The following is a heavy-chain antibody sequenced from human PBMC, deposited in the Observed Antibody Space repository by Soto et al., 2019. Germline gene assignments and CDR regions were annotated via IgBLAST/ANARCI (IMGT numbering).Heavy chain of an antibody. J-gene: IGHJ5*02. Sequence: GGSLRLSCAASGFIFENFGMSWVRQAPGKGLEWISSISGSGFKKYYADSVKGRFTISRDNSKSTVYLELNNLSAEDTAVYHCAKNQGVELVPLATVDWFDPWGQGSVVTISS. CDR3: AKNQGVELVPLATVDWFDP. CDR2: ISGSGFKK. CDR1: GFIFENFG. D-gene: IGHD1-26*01. V-gene: IGHV3-23*01.